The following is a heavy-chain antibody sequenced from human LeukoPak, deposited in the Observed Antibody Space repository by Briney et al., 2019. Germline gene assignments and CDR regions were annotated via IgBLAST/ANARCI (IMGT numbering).Heavy chain of an antibody. D-gene: IGHD3-16*02. V-gene: IGHV3-23*01. CDR2: ISGSGGST. Sequence: PGGSLRLSCAASGFTFSSYAMSWVRQAPGKGLEWVSAISGSGGSTYYADSVKGRFTISRDNAKNSLYLQMNSLRAEDTAVYYCARATPIADDAFDIWGQGTMVTVSS. CDR3: ARATPIADDAFDI. J-gene: IGHJ3*02. CDR1: GFTFSSYA.